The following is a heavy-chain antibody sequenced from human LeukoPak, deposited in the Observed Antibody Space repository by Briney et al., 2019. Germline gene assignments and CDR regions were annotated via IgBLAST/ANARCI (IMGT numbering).Heavy chain of an antibody. J-gene: IGHJ6*02. V-gene: IGHV3-30-3*01. CDR1: GFTLNNYPA. CDR3: VKDLGSAITSALALDV. CDR2: ISYDGSNK. Sequence: GRSLRLSCIASGFTLNNYPAMHWVRQAPGKGLEWVAVISYDGSNKYYADSVKGRFTISRDNRKNLLHLQMNSLRPDDSAVYYCVKDLGSAITSALALDVWGQGTTVTVSS. D-gene: IGHD2-15*01.